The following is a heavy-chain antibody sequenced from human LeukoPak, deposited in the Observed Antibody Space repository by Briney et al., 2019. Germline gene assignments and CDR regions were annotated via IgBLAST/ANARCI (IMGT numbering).Heavy chain of an antibody. CDR2: IYHSGST. CDR3: ARQDYYDTGTWYFDL. Sequence: SETLSLTCAVSGGSISRSNWWSWVRQPPGKGLEWIGEIYHSGSTKYNPSLKSRVTISMDKSKNQFSLKLNSVTAADTAVYYCARQDYYDTGTWYFDLWGRGTLVTVSS. D-gene: IGHD3-22*01. J-gene: IGHJ2*01. CDR1: GGSISRSNW. V-gene: IGHV4-4*02.